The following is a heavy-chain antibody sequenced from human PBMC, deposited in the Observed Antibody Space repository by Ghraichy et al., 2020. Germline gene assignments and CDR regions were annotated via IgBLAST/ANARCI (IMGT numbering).Heavy chain of an antibody. J-gene: IGHJ4*02. CDR2: INHSGST. Sequence: SETLSLTCAVYGGSFSGYYWSWIRQPPGKGLEWIGEINHSGSTNYNPSLKSRVTISVDTSKNQFSLKLSSVTAADTAVYYCARSIRALPAAIRYFDYWGQGTLVTVSS. V-gene: IGHV4-34*01. CDR3: ARSIRALPAAIRYFDY. D-gene: IGHD2-2*01. CDR1: GGSFSGYY.